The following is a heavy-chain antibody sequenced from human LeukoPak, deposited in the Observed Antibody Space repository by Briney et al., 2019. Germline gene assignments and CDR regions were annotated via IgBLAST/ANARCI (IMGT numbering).Heavy chain of an antibody. Sequence: GGSLRLSCEASGFTFSKYSMAWVRQAPGEGLEWVSIISDDSSDTHYSDSLKGRFTISRDNSWKTLSLQMNSLRVEDTAVYYCARGQTSSTRYFDYWGQGTVVTVSS. CDR2: ISDDSSDT. J-gene: IGHJ4*02. V-gene: IGHV3-23*01. CDR3: ARGQTSSTRYFDY. CDR1: GFTFSKYS.